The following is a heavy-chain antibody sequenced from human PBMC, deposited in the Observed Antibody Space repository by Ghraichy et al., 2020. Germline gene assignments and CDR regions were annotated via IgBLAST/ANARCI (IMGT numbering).Heavy chain of an antibody. J-gene: IGHJ4*02. D-gene: IGHD6-13*01. CDR2: ISYDGSNK. CDR1: GFTFSSYG. CDR3: AKDHGSSWYASVDY. V-gene: IGHV3-30*18. Sequence: GGSLRLSCAASGFTFSSYGMHWVRQAPGKGLEWVAVISYDGSNKYYADSVKGRFTITRDNSKNTLYLQMHSLSAEDTAVYYCAKDHGSSWYASVDYCGQGTLVTVSS.